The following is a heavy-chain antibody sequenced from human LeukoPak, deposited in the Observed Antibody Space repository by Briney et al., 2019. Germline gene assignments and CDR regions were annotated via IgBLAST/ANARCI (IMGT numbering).Heavy chain of an antibody. V-gene: IGHV1-2*02. CDR1: GYTFTGYY. D-gene: IGHD2-2*01. Sequence: ASVKVSCKASGYTFTGYYMHWVRQAPGQGLEWMGWINPNSGGTNYAQKFQGRVTMTRDTSISTAYMELSRLRSDGTAVYYCARDVIVPAANWFDPWGQGTLVTVSS. CDR3: ARDVIVPAANWFDP. CDR2: INPNSGGT. J-gene: IGHJ5*02.